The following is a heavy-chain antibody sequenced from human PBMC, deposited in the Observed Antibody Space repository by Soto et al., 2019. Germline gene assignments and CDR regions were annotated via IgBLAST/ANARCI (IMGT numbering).Heavy chain of an antibody. J-gene: IGHJ6*02. Sequence: ASVKVSCKASGFTFTSSAVQWVRQARGQRLEWIGWIVVGSGNTNYAQKFQERVTITRDMSTSTAYMELSSLRSEDTAVYYCAADLVEYYDFWSGYPPYGMDVWGQGTTVTVSS. D-gene: IGHD3-3*01. CDR2: IVVGSGNT. CDR1: GFTFTSSA. V-gene: IGHV1-58*01. CDR3: AADLVEYYDFWSGYPPYGMDV.